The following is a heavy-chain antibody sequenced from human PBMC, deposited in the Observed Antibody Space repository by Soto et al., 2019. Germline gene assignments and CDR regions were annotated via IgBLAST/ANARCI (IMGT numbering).Heavy chain of an antibody. CDR1: GGSIYRSGYY. D-gene: IGHD2-15*01. V-gene: IGHV4-39*01. CDR2: IDYNGVT. CDR3: GKVLVGATGHTDSDS. Sequence: PSGTLSLTCTVSGGSIYRSGYYWGWIRQPPGRGLEWIGNIDYNGVTYSNPSLKSRVTISRDTSKNQFSLKLTSVTAADTALYYCGKVLVGATGHTDSDSWGPGTLVTVSS. J-gene: IGHJ4*02.